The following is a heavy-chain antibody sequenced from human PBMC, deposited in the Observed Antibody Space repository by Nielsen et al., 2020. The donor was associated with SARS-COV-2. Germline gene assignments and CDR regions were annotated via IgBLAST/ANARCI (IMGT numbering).Heavy chain of an antibody. CDR1: GGSFSGYY. CDR2: INHSGST. CDR3: ARLVGRGYSYVRGEKYFQH. D-gene: IGHD5-18*01. Sequence: SETLSLTCAVYGGSFSGYYWSWIRQPPGKGLELIGEINHSGSTNYNPSLKSRVTISVDTSKNQFSLKLSSVTAADTAVYYCARLVGRGYSYVRGEKYFQHWGQGTLVTVSS. V-gene: IGHV4-34*01. J-gene: IGHJ1*01.